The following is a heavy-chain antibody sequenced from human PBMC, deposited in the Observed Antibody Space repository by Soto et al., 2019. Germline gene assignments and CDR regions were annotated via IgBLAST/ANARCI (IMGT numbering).Heavy chain of an antibody. CDR3: AKEGEYYDGSGYLSEYFQE. J-gene: IGHJ1*01. CDR2: ISYDGSNK. V-gene: IGHV3-30*18. D-gene: IGHD3-22*01. Sequence: QVQLVESGGGVVQPGRSLRLSCAASGFTFSSYGMHWVRQAPGKGLEWVAVISYDGSNKYYADSVKGRFTISRDNSKNTLYPQMNSLRAEDTAVYYCAKEGEYYDGSGYLSEYFQEWGQGTLVTVSS. CDR1: GFTFSSYG.